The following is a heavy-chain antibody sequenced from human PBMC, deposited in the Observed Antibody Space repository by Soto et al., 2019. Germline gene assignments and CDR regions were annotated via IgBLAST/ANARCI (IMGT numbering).Heavy chain of an antibody. CDR3: AREGITMVRGVIITKYNWFEP. D-gene: IGHD3-10*01. V-gene: IGHV1-46*01. CDR2: INPSGGST. J-gene: IGHJ5*02. CDR1: GCTFTSYY. Sequence: ASVKVSCKASGCTFTSYYMHWVRQAPRQGLEWMGIINPSGGSTSYAQKFQGRVTMTRDTSTSTVYMELSSLRSEDTAVYYCAREGITMVRGVIITKYNWFEPWGQGTLVTVSS.